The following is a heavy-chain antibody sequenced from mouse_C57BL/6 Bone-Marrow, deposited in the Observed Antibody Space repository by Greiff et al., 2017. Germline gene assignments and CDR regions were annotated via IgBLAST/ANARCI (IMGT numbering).Heavy chain of an antibody. CDR1: GFTFSDFY. CDR3: ARDSSLYYDGYFDV. D-gene: IGHD2-4*01. Sequence: EVQRVESGGGLVQSGRSLRLSCATSGFTFSDFYMEWVRQAPGKGLEWIAASRNKANDYTTEYSASVKGRFIVSRDTSQSILYLQMNALRAEDTAIYYCARDSSLYYDGYFDVWGTGTTVTVSS. V-gene: IGHV7-1*01. CDR2: SRNKANDYTT. J-gene: IGHJ1*03.